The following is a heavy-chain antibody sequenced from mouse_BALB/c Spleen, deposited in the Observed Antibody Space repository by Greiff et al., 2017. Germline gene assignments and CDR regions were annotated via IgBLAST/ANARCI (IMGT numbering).Heavy chain of an antibody. CDR3: ARAYYYGSNYFDY. CDR2: IWAGGST. Sequence: VKLVESGPGLVAPSQSLSITCTVSGFSLTSYGVHWVRQPPGKGLEWLGVIWAGGSTNYNSALMSRLSISKDNSKSQVFLKMNSLQTDDTAMYYCARAYYYGSNYFDYWGQGTTLTVSS. J-gene: IGHJ2*01. V-gene: IGHV2-9*02. CDR1: GFSLTSYG. D-gene: IGHD1-1*01.